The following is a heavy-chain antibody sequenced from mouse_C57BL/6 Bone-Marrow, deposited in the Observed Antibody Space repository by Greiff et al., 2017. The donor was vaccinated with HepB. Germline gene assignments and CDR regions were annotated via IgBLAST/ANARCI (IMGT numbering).Heavy chain of an antibody. V-gene: IGHV1-76*01. Sequence: VQLQQSGAELVRPGASVKLSCKASGYTFTDYYINWVKQRPGQGLEWIARIYPGSGNTYYNEKFKGKATLTAEKSSSTAYMQLSSLTSEDSAVYFCAREDDYDPFAYWGQGTLVTVSA. CDR2: IYPGSGNT. CDR3: AREDDYDPFAY. D-gene: IGHD2-4*01. J-gene: IGHJ3*01. CDR1: GYTFTDYY.